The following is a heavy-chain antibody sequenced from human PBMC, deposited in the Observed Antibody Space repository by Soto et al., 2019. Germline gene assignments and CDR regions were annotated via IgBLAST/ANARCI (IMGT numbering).Heavy chain of an antibody. Sequence: PSETLSLTCTVSGGSISTYYWSWIRQPPGKGLEWIGFIFYSGYTNYNPSLNSRVTISVDTSKNQFSLKLTSVTAADTAVYYCARHESGSYYTYWGQGTLVTVSS. CDR3: ARHESGSYYTY. V-gene: IGHV4-59*08. D-gene: IGHD3-10*01. CDR1: GGSISTYY. CDR2: IFYSGYT. J-gene: IGHJ4*02.